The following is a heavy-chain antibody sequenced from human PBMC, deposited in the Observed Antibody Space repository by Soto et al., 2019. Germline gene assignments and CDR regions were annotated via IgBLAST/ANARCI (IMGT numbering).Heavy chain of an antibody. CDR3: TRDRAATDAFDI. V-gene: IGHV3-49*04. J-gene: IGHJ3*02. CDR1: GFTFGDYA. Sequence: GGSLRLSCTASGFTFGDYAMSWVRQAPGKGLEGVGFIRSKAYGGTTEYAASVKGRFTISRDDSKSIAYLQMNSLKTEETAVYYCTRDRAATDAFDIWGQGTMVTVSS. CDR2: IRSKAYGGTT.